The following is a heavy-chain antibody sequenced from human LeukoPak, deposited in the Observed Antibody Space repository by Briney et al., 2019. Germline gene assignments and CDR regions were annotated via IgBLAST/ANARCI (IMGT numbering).Heavy chain of an antibody. Sequence: PGGSLRLSCAASGFTPSSHALHWVRQAPGKGLEWVAIISYDGSETYHADSVKGRFTISRDNSKSTVYLQMRSLRRDDTAVYYCARRGYSYGYLDLWGQGTLVIVSS. D-gene: IGHD5-18*01. V-gene: IGHV3-30*04. J-gene: IGHJ5*02. CDR2: ISYDGSET. CDR1: GFTPSSHA. CDR3: ARRGYSYGYLDL.